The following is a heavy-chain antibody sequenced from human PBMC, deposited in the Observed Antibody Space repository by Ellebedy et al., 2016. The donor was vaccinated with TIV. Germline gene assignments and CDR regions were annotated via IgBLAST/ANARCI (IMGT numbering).Heavy chain of an antibody. Sequence: SETLSLTCAVYGGSFSGYYWSWIRQPPGKGLEWIGEINHSGSTNYNPSLKSRVTISVDTSKNQSSLKLSSVTAADTAVYYCARGNRLGYFDYWGQGTLVTVSS. CDR3: ARGNRLGYFDY. V-gene: IGHV4-34*01. D-gene: IGHD6-19*01. CDR1: GGSFSGYY. J-gene: IGHJ4*02. CDR2: INHSGST.